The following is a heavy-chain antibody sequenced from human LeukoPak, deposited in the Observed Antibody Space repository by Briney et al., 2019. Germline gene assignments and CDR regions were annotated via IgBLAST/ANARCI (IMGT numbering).Heavy chain of an antibody. CDR3: ARDQVGDDAFDI. V-gene: IGHV4-31*03. Sequence: PSETLSPTCTVSGGSVSSGGYYWSWIRQHPGKGLEWIGYIYYSGSTYYNPSLKSRVTISVDTSKNQFSLRLSSVSAADTAVYYCARDQVGDDAFDIWGQGTMVTVSS. CDR1: GGSVSSGGYY. J-gene: IGHJ3*02. CDR2: IYYSGST.